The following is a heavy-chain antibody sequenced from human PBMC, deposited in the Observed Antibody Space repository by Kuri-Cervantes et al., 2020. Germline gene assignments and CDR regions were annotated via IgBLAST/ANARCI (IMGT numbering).Heavy chain of an antibody. CDR1: GFSLSISGMC. J-gene: IGHJ4*02. V-gene: IGHV2-70*17. CDR2: IDWDDDK. CDR3: ARMDITETTGFDY. D-gene: IGHD1-7*01. Sequence: SGPTLVKPTQTLTLICTFSGFSLSISGMCVSWIRQPPGKALEWLACIDWDDDKFYSTSLKTRLTISKDTSKNQVVLTMTNMDPVDTATYYYARMDITETTGFDYWGQGTLVTVSS.